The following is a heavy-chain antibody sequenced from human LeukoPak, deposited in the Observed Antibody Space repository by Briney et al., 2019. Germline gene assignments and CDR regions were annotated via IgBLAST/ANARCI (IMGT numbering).Heavy chain of an antibody. CDR2: IYYSGST. CDR1: GGSISSYY. V-gene: IGHV4-59*01. D-gene: IGHD3-22*01. CDR3: ARGGEYYYDSAFDY. Sequence: SETLSLTCTVSGGSISSYYWSWIRQPPGKGLEWIGYIYYSGSTNYNPSLKSRVTISVDTSKNQFSLKLSSVTAADTAVYYCARGGEYYYDSAFDYWGQGTLVTVSS. J-gene: IGHJ4*02.